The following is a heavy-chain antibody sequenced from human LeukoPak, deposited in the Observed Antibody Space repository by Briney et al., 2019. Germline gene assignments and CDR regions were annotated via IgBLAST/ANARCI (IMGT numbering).Heavy chain of an antibody. D-gene: IGHD6-13*01. Sequence: GESLKISCKGSGYSFTTYWIGWVHQLPGKGLEWMGTIYPGDSDTRYSPSFQGQVTISADKSIATAYLQWSSLKASDTAMYYCARSEAAAGTDFDYWGQGTLVTVSS. CDR3: ARSEAAAGTDFDY. CDR1: GYSFTTYW. J-gene: IGHJ4*02. CDR2: IYPGDSDT. V-gene: IGHV5-51*07.